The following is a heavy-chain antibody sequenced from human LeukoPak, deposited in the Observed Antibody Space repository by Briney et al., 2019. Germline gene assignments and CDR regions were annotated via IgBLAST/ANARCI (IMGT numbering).Heavy chain of an antibody. Sequence: PSETLSLTCAVYGGSFSGYYWSWIRQPPGKGLEWIGEINHSGSTNYSPSLKSRVTISVDTSKNQFSLKLSSVTAADTAVYYCARRVVFMITFGGVIAPGAFDIWGQGTMVTVSS. J-gene: IGHJ3*02. CDR2: INHSGST. CDR1: GGSFSGYY. CDR3: ARRVVFMITFGGVIAPGAFDI. D-gene: IGHD3-16*02. V-gene: IGHV4-34*01.